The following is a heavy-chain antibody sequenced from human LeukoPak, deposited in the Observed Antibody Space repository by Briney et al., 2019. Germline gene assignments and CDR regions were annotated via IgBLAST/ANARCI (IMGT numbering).Heavy chain of an antibody. D-gene: IGHD6-13*01. J-gene: IGHJ4*02. CDR3: ARQLAAVPDY. CDR1: AGSISSSSYY. CDR2: IYYSGST. Sequence: PSETLSLTCTVSAGSISSSSYYLGWIRQPPGKGLEWIGSIYYSGSTYYNPSLKSRVTISVDTSKNQFSLKLSSVTAADTAVYYCARQLAAVPDYWGQGTLVTVSS. V-gene: IGHV4-39*01.